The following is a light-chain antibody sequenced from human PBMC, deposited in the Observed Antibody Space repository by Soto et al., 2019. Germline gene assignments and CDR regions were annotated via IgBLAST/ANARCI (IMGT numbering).Light chain of an antibody. CDR2: DVS. V-gene: IGLV2-14*01. CDR1: SSDVGGYNF. CDR3: STYSGSRDVL. Sequence: QSALTQPASVSGSPGQSITISCTGTSSDVGGYNFVSWFQQHPGKAPKRMIYDVSNRPSGVSNRFSGSKSANTSSPTISGLQAQDDADYYSSTYSGSRDVLFGGGTKLTVL. J-gene: IGLJ3*02.